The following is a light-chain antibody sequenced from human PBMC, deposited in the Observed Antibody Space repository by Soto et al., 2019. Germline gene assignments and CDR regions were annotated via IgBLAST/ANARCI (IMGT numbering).Light chain of an antibody. Sequence: QSALTQPPSASGSPGQSVTISCTGTSSDVGGYNYVSWYQQHPDKAPKLMIYEVTKRPSGVPDRFSGSKSGNTASLTASGLQAEDEADYYCSSYAGSNNFDVFGTGTKLTVL. J-gene: IGLJ1*01. CDR2: EVT. CDR1: SSDVGGYNY. V-gene: IGLV2-8*01. CDR3: SSYAGSNNFDV.